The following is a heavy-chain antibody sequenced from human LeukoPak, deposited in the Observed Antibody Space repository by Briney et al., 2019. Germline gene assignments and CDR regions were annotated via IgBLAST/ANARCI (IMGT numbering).Heavy chain of an antibody. CDR2: INYSGST. V-gene: IGHV4-59*03. D-gene: IGHD5-18*01. Sequence: PETLSLTCTVSGGSISSYYWSWIRQAPGKGLEWIGYINYSGSTNYDPSLKSRVTISIDTSKNQFSLKLSSVTPADTAVYYCALSDTAMIKGGFDYWGQGTLVTVSS. CDR3: ALSDTAMIKGGFDY. CDR1: GGSISSYY. J-gene: IGHJ4*02.